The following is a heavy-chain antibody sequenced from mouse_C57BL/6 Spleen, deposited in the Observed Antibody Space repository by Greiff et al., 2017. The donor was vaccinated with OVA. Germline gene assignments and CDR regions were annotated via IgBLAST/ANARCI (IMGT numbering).Heavy chain of an antibody. CDR2: INPNNGGT. D-gene: IGHD2-4*01. Sequence: VQLQQSGPELVKPGASVKISCKASGYTFTDYYMNWVKQSHGKSLEWIGDINPNNGGTSYNQKFKGKATLTVDKSSSTAYMALRSLTSEDSAVYYCAREGLRRFFDYWGQGTTLTVSS. CDR1: GYTFTDYY. J-gene: IGHJ2*01. CDR3: AREGLRRFFDY. V-gene: IGHV1-26*01.